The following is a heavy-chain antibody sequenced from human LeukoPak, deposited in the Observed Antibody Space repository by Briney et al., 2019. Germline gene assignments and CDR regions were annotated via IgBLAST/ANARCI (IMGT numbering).Heavy chain of an antibody. J-gene: IGHJ4*02. CDR3: IRVPY. V-gene: IGHV3-74*01. Sequence: PGGSPRLSCAVSGFTFNKYYMHWVRQAPGKGLVWVSRISSDGSNTNYADSVKGRFTISRDNAKNTLYLQMNGLRAEDTAVYYCIRVPYWGQGALVTVSS. CDR1: GFTFNKYY. CDR2: ISSDGSNT.